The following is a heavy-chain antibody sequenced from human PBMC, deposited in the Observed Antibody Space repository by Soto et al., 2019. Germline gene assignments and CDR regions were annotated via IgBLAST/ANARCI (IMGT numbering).Heavy chain of an antibody. CDR2: INPSGGST. Sequence: ASVKVSCKASGYTFTSYYMHWVRQAPGQGLEWMGIINPSGGSTSYAQKLQGRVTMTRDTSTSTVYMELSSLRSEDTAVYYCARDTQDQKMGQQVSHGMDVWGQGTTVTVSS. CDR3: ARDTQDQKMGQQVSHGMDV. CDR1: GYTFTSYY. D-gene: IGHD6-13*01. J-gene: IGHJ6*02. V-gene: IGHV1-46*01.